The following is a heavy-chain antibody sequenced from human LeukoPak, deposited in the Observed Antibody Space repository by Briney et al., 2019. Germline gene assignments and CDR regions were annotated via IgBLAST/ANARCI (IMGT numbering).Heavy chain of an antibody. V-gene: IGHV3-23*01. Sequence: GGLRLSCAASGFTFSSYAMSWVRQAPGKGLEWVSAISGSGGSTYYADSVKGRFTISRDNSKNTLYLQMNSLRAEDTAVYYCAKAGYWGSSGWYTDYWGQGTLVTVSS. CDR3: AKAGYWGSSGWYTDY. CDR1: GFTFSSYA. CDR2: ISGSGGST. J-gene: IGHJ4*02. D-gene: IGHD6-19*01.